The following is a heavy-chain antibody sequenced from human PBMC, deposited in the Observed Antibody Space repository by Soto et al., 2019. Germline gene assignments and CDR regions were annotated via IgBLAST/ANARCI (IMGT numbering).Heavy chain of an antibody. J-gene: IGHJ4*02. CDR2: ISGSGGST. D-gene: IGHD3-22*01. V-gene: IGHV3-23*01. Sequence: GSLRLSCAASGFTFSSYAMSWVRQAPGKGLEWVSAISGSGGSTYYADSVKGRFTISRDNSKNTLYLQMNSLRAEDTAVYYCAKSPPLYYYDSSGYYARYFDYWGQGTLVTVSS. CDR1: GFTFSSYA. CDR3: AKSPPLYYYDSSGYYARYFDY.